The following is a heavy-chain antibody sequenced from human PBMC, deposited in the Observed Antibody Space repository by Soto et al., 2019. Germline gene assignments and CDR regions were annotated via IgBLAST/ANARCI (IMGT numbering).Heavy chain of an antibody. D-gene: IGHD2-2*01. V-gene: IGHV3-21*01. CDR1: GFTFSSYS. Sequence: GGSLRLSCAASGFTFSSYSMNWVRQAPGKGLEWVSSISSSSSYIYYADSVKGRFTISRDNAKNSLYLQMNSLRAEDTAVYYCARDLYCSSTSCHGEVDYWGQGTLVTGSS. CDR3: ARDLYCSSTSCHGEVDY. CDR2: ISSSSSYI. J-gene: IGHJ4*02.